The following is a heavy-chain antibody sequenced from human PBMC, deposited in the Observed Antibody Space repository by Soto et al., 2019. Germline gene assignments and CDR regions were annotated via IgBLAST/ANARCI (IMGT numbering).Heavy chain of an antibody. Sequence: QVQLQESGPGLVKPSQTLSLTCTVSGGSISSGDYYWRWIRQPPGKGLEWIGYIYYSGSTYYNPSLKGRVTISVDTSKNQCSLKLRSVTAADTAVYYCARDHYVYDILTGYGYYYGMDVWGQGTRVTVSS. V-gene: IGHV4-30-4*01. CDR3: ARDHYVYDILTGYGYYYGMDV. CDR2: IYYSGST. J-gene: IGHJ6*02. CDR1: GGSISSGDYY. D-gene: IGHD3-9*01.